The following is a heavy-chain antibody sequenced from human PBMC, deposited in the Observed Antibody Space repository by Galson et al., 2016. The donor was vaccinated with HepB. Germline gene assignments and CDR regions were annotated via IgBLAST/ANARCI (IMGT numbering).Heavy chain of an antibody. V-gene: IGHV3-23*01. CDR1: GFTFRAYA. J-gene: IGHJ4*02. D-gene: IGHD2-8*02. Sequence: SLRLSCAASGFTFRAYALNWVRQAPGKGLEWVSTISGRGGGTYYADSVKGRFTISRDNSKNTLYLQMNSLKAEDTAVYHCAKDAHTGDLLKRFDYGGQGTLV. CDR3: AKDAHTGDLLKRFDY. CDR2: ISGRGGGT.